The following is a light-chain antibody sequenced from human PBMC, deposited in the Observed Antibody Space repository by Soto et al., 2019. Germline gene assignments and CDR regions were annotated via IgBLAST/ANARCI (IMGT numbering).Light chain of an antibody. V-gene: IGLV1-40*01. CDR1: SSNIGAGYD. Sequence: SVLTQPPSVSGAPGQRVTISCTGSSSNIGAGYDVHWYRQVPGTAPKLLIFGNTNRPSGVPDRFSGSKSGTSASLAITGLQAEDEADYYCQSFDNSLSVLYVFGTGTKVTVL. CDR2: GNT. CDR3: QSFDNSLSVLYV. J-gene: IGLJ1*01.